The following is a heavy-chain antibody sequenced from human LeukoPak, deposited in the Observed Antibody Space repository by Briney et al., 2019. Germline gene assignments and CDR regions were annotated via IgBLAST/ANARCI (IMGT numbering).Heavy chain of an antibody. Sequence: PGGSLTLSCAPSGFTFSSYAMSWVRQAPGKGLDWVSSISSNGGSTYYADSVKGRFTISRDNSKNTLYLQMNSLRAEDTAVYYCAKASKMDTILPPFDYWGQGTLVSVSS. CDR1: GFTFSSYA. J-gene: IGHJ4*02. D-gene: IGHD5-24*01. V-gene: IGHV3-23*01. CDR2: ISSNGGST. CDR3: AKASKMDTILPPFDY.